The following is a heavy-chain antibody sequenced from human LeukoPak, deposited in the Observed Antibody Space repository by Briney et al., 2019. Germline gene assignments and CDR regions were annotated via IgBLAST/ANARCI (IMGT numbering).Heavy chain of an antibody. CDR1: GFTFSSYA. D-gene: IGHD3-22*01. Sequence: QPGGSLRLSCAASGFTFSSYAMSWVRQAPGKGLEWVSAISGSGGSTYYADSVKGRFTISRDNSKNTLYLQMNSLRAEDTAVYYCAKVTTYYYDSSGYLNYYYMDVWGKGTTVTVSS. V-gene: IGHV3-23*01. CDR3: AKVTTYYYDSSGYLNYYYMDV. J-gene: IGHJ6*03. CDR2: ISGSGGST.